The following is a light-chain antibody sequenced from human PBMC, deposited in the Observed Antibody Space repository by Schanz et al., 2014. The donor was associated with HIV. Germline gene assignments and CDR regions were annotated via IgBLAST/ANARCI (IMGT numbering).Light chain of an antibody. V-gene: IGKV3-20*01. CDR3: QHASI. Sequence: EIVLTQSPGTLSVSPGDRATLSCTASQAVSGGHLAWYQQRPGQAPRLLIYGASRRATGIPDRFSGGGSGTDFTLTISTLEPEDVAVYYCQHASIFGPGTKLDIK. CDR2: GAS. J-gene: IGKJ3*01. CDR1: QAVSGGH.